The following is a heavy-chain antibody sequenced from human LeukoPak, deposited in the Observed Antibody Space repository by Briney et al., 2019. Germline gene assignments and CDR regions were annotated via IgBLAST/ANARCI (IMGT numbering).Heavy chain of an antibody. V-gene: IGHV3-23*01. D-gene: IGHD2-2*01. CDR3: ALDPWRSTVVVPAANSMDV. CDR2: ISGSGGST. CDR1: GFTFSSYA. Sequence: GGSLRLSCAASGFTFSSYAMSWVRQAPGKGLEWVSAISGSGGSTYYADSVKGRFTISRDNSKNTLYLQMNSLRAEDTAVYYCALDPWRSTVVVPAANSMDVWGQGTTVTVSS. J-gene: IGHJ6*02.